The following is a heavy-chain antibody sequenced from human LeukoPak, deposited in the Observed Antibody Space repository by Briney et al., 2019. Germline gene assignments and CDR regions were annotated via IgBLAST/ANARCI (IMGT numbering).Heavy chain of an antibody. D-gene: IGHD5-18*01. J-gene: IGHJ4*02. CDR2: IYTSGST. Sequence: SETLSLTCTVSGGSISSGSYYWSWIRQPAGKGLEWIGRIYTSGSTNYNPSLKSRVTISVDTSKNQFSLKLSSVTAADTAVYCCARTERGYSYGPLDYWGQGTLVTVSS. CDR1: GGSISSGSYY. CDR3: ARTERGYSYGPLDY. V-gene: IGHV4-61*02.